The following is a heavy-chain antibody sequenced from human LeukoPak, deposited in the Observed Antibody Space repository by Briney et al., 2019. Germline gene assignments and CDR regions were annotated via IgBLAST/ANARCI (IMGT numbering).Heavy chain of an antibody. D-gene: IGHD2-2*01. CDR1: GGTFSSYA. CDR2: IIPIFGTA. V-gene: IGHV1-69*13. Sequence: GASVKVSCKASGGTFSSYAISWVRQAPGQGFEWMGGIIPIFGTANYAQKFQGRVTITADESTSTAYMELSSLRSEDTAVYYCARGPDIVVVPFDPWGQGTLVTVSS. J-gene: IGHJ5*02. CDR3: ARGPDIVVVPFDP.